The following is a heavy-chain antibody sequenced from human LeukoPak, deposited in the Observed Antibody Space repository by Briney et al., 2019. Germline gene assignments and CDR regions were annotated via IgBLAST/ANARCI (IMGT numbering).Heavy chain of an antibody. CDR3: ARAYGDYFDY. CDR2: IYYSGST. V-gene: IGHV4-59*01. D-gene: IGHD4-17*01. Sequence: PETLSLTCTVSGGSISSYYWSWIPQPPGKGLEWIGYIYYSGSTNYNPSLKSRVTISVDTSKNQFSLKLSSVTAADTAVYYCARAYGDYFDYWGQGTLVTVSS. J-gene: IGHJ4*02. CDR1: GGSISSYY.